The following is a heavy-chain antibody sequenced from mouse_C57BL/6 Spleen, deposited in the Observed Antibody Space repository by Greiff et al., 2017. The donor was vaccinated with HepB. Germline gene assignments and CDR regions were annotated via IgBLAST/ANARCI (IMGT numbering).Heavy chain of an antibody. Sequence: DVQLQESGPGLAKPSQTLSLTCSVTGYSITSDYWNWIRKFPGNKLEYMGYISYSGSTYYNPSLKSRISITRDTSKNQYYLQLNSVTTEDTATYYCARWPYYYGSSYRYFDVWGTGTTVTVSS. V-gene: IGHV3-8*01. J-gene: IGHJ1*03. CDR3: ARWPYYYGSSYRYFDV. CDR1: GYSITSDY. D-gene: IGHD1-1*01. CDR2: ISYSGST.